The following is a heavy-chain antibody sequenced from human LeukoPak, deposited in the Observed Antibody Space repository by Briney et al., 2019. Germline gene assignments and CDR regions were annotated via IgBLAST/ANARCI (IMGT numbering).Heavy chain of an antibody. D-gene: IGHD3-10*01. CDR1: GGSITSSNYY. CDR3: VYYYGSGSVEY. J-gene: IGHJ4*02. V-gene: IGHV4-39*05. CDR2: FYYSGST. Sequence: SETPSLTCTVSGGSITSSNYYWGWIRQPPGKGLEWIGSFYYSGSTNYNPSLKSRVTISVDTSKNQFSLKLSSVTAADTAVYYCVYYYGSGSVEYWGQGTLVTVSS.